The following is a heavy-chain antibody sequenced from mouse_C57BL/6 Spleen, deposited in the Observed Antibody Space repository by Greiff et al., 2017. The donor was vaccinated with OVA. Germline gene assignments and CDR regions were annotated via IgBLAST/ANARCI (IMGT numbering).Heavy chain of an antibody. J-gene: IGHJ4*01. D-gene: IGHD1-1*01. V-gene: IGHV5-17*01. CDR3: ASPYYGSSSYAMDY. CDR1: GFTFSDYG. Sequence: VQLKESGGGLVKPGGSLKLSCAASGFTFSDYGMHWVRQAPEKGLEWVAYISSGSSTIYYADTVKGRFTISRDNAKNTLFLQMTSLRSEDTAMYYCASPYYGSSSYAMDYWGQGTSVTVSS. CDR2: ISSGSSTI.